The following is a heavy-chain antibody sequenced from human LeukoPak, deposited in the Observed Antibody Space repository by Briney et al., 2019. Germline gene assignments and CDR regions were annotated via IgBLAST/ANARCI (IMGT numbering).Heavy chain of an antibody. CDR1: GFTFSSYS. Sequence: GGSLRLSCAASGFTFSSYSMTWVRQAPGKELEWVSSISSSSSYIYYADSVKGRFTISRDNAKNSLYLQMNSLRAEDTAVYYCARDGYSSSWFGSNWFDPWGQGTLVTVSS. J-gene: IGHJ5*02. V-gene: IGHV3-21*01. D-gene: IGHD6-13*01. CDR3: ARDGYSSSWFGSNWFDP. CDR2: ISSSSSYI.